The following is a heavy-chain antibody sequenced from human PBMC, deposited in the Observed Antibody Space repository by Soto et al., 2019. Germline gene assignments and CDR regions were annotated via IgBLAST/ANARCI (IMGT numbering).Heavy chain of an antibody. CDR1: GFTFSSYG. V-gene: IGHV3-30*18. CDR3: AKDGYYYGPDY. CDR2: ISYGGSNK. D-gene: IGHD3-10*01. Sequence: GGSLRLSCAASGFTFSSYGMHWVRQAPGKGLEWVAVISYGGSNKYYADSVKGRFTISRDNSKNTLYLQMNSLRAEDTAVYYCAKDGYYYGPDYWGQGTLVTVSS. J-gene: IGHJ4*02.